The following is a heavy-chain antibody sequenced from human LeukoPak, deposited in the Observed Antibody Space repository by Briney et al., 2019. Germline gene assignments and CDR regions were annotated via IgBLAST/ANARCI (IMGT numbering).Heavy chain of an antibody. D-gene: IGHD2-2*02. J-gene: IGHJ4*02. Sequence: GGSLRLSCAASGFTFSSYSMNWVRQAPGKGLEWVSSISSSSSYIYYADSVKGRFTISRDNAKNSLYLQMNSLSAEDTAVYYCARLNFGSTGCYNLDYWGQGTLVTVSS. CDR2: ISSSSSYI. CDR1: GFTFSSYS. CDR3: ARLNFGSTGCYNLDY. V-gene: IGHV3-21*01.